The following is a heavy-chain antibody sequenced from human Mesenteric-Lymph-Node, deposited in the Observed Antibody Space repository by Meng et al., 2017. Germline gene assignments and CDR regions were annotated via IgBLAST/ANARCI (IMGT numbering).Heavy chain of an antibody. D-gene: IGHD3-16*02. CDR1: GFTFRSYD. CDR2: ISSSSGYI. Sequence: GESLKISCAASGFTFRSYDMKWFRQAPGKGLEWVSSISSSSGYISYADSVRGRFTVTRDNDKNSLGLQMNSLRAEDTAVYYCVRLHWAAGHRFSYPDYWGQGILVTVSS. CDR3: VRLHWAAGHRFSYPDY. J-gene: IGHJ4*02. V-gene: IGHV3-21*01.